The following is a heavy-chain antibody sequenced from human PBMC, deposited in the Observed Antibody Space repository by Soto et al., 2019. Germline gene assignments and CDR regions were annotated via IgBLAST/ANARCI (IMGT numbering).Heavy chain of an antibody. CDR1: GFTFVNAW. V-gene: IGHV3-15*07. Sequence: GGSLRLSCAASGFTFVNAWMSWVRQAPGKGLEWVGRVKSKTDGGTTDYPAPVKGRFTISRDDSKNTLYLQMNSLKTEDTAVYYCATTLYGSGTYYSSYPPLYWGQGTLVTVSS. J-gene: IGHJ4*02. D-gene: IGHD3-10*01. CDR2: VKSKTDGGTT. CDR3: ATTLYGSGTYYSSYPPLY.